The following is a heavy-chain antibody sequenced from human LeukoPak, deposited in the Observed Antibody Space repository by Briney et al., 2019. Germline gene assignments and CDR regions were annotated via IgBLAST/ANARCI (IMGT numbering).Heavy chain of an antibody. D-gene: IGHD3-10*01. Sequence: GGSQRLSCVASGFIFSDYAMNWVRQAPGKGLEWVGTISGRTGATYYEDSVRGRFTISRDNSENTLYLQMNSLRVEDTALYYCTKRGTGGSGSHMDYWGQGILVTVSS. CDR1: GFIFSDYA. J-gene: IGHJ4*02. V-gene: IGHV3-23*01. CDR3: TKRGTGGSGSHMDY. CDR2: ISGRTGAT.